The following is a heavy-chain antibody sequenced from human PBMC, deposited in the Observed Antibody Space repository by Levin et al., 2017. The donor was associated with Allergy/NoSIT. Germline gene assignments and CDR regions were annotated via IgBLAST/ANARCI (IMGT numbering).Heavy chain of an antibody. CDR2: INDSGDRT. V-gene: IGHV3-23*01. CDR3: AKLAQSSSSGGVGRFDY. CDR1: GFAFSGYA. D-gene: IGHD6-19*01. Sequence: GESLKISCAASGFAFSGYAMSWVRQAPGKGLEWVSCINDSGDRTYYADSVRGRFNISRDKSKNTLFLQMNSLRAEDTAIYYCAKLAQSSSSGGVGRFDYWGQGTLVTVSS. J-gene: IGHJ4*02.